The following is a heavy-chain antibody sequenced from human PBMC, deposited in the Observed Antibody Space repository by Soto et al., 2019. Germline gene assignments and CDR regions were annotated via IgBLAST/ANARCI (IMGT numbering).Heavy chain of an antibody. V-gene: IGHV3-23*01. CDR3: AKWQTYNYDSLAFSGFDC. CDR2: ISGGDGSP. CDR1: GFTFSSYA. Sequence: GGSLRLSCVASGFTFSSYAMTWVSQAPGKGLEWVSAISGGDGSPSYADSVKGRFTISRDNSKNTLYLHMNSLRADDTAAYYCAKWQTYNYDSLAFSGFDCWGQGTQVTVSS. D-gene: IGHD3-16*01. J-gene: IGHJ4*02.